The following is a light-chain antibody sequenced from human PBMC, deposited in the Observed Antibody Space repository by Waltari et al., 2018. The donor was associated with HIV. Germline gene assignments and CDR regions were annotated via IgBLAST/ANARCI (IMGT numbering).Light chain of an antibody. CDR1: KSVSSD. CDR3: QQYKDWPLT. V-gene: IGKV3-15*01. CDR2: GAS. J-gene: IGKJ4*01. Sequence: IVMTQSPATLSVSPGERVTLSCRASKSVSSDLAWYQQKPGQTPRLFIYGASTRATGIPARFSGSGSGTDFTLTISSLQSEDFAVYYCQQYKDWPLTFGGWSKVEIK.